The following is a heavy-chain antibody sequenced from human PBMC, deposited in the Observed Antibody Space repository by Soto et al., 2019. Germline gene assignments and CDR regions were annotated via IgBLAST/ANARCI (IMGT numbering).Heavy chain of an antibody. Sequence: SVKVSCKASGGTFSSYAISWVRQAPGQGLEWMGGIIPIFGTANYAQRFQGRVTITADESTSTAYMELSSLRSYDTAVYSCARGGRPDFDRGSSSVWSDPWGQGTLVTVSS. D-gene: IGHD6-6*01. V-gene: IGHV1-69*13. CDR2: IIPIFGTA. CDR3: ARGGRPDFDRGSSSVWSDP. CDR1: GGTFSSYA. J-gene: IGHJ5*02.